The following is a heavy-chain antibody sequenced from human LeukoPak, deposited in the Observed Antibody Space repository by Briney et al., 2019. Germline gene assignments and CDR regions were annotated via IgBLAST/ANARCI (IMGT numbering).Heavy chain of an antibody. D-gene: IGHD2-15*01. CDR1: GGTFSSYA. V-gene: IGHV1-69*04. CDR2: IIPILGIA. CDR3: AREVSTGYCSGGSCSQGRGD. J-gene: IGHJ4*02. Sequence: ASVKVSCKASGGTFSSYAISWVRQAPGRGLEWMGRIIPILGIANYAQKFQGRVTITADKSTSTAYMELSSLRSEDTAVYYCAREVSTGYCSGGSCSQGRGDWGQGTLVTVSS.